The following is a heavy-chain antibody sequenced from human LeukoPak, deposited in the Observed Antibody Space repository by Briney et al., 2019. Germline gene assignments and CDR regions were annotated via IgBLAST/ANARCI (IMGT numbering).Heavy chain of an antibody. CDR2: ISYDGSNK. Sequence: GRSLRLSCAASGFTFSNYGMHWVRQAPDKGLEWVAVISYDGSNKYYADSVKGRFTVSRDSSKNTLYLQMNSLRAEDTAVYFCARGGYTGYDYGDYWGQGTLVTVSS. D-gene: IGHD5-12*01. CDR1: GFTFSNYG. CDR3: ARGGYTGYDYGDY. J-gene: IGHJ4*02. V-gene: IGHV3-30*03.